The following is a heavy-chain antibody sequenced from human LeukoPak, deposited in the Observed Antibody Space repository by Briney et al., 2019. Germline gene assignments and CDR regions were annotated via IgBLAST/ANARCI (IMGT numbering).Heavy chain of an antibody. CDR2: INVGKGDT. V-gene: IGHV1-3*01. CDR3: ARVWYSDGNPFDY. J-gene: IGHJ4*02. D-gene: IGHD1-1*01. Sequence: ASVKVSCKASGYIFAGYAIHWVRQAPGQRLVWMGWINVGKGDTKYLQKFQSRVTFTRDTSANTAYMELSGLRSEDTAMYYCARVWYSDGNPFDYWGQGTLVTVSS. CDR1: GYIFAGYA.